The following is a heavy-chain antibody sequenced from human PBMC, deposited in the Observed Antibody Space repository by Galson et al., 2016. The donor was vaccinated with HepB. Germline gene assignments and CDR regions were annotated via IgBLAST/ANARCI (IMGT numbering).Heavy chain of an antibody. D-gene: IGHD2-15*01. Sequence: QSGAEVKKPGESLKISCAGSRDLLRNYWIGWVRQQPGKGLEWMGVIYPRDSDTRYSPSFQGQITISADDSINTAYLQWSSLKVSDTAIYYCVRQVVGAANFEYWGHGTLVTVSS. CDR2: IYPRDSDT. V-gene: IGHV5-51*01. CDR1: RDLLRNYW. J-gene: IGHJ4*01. CDR3: VRQVVGAANFEY.